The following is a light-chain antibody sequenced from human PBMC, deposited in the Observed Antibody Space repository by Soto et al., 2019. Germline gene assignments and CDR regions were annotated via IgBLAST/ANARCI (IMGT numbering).Light chain of an antibody. V-gene: IGKV2-30*02. Sequence: DVVMTQSPRSLPVTHGQPASISCRSNQSLVHSDGIAYFSWFQQRPGRSPRRLIYKVSNRDSGVPARFSGSGSGTDFALKISRVEAEDVGVYYCMQGTHWPITFGQGTRLEIK. CDR3: MQGTHWPIT. J-gene: IGKJ5*01. CDR1: QSLVHSDGIAY. CDR2: KVS.